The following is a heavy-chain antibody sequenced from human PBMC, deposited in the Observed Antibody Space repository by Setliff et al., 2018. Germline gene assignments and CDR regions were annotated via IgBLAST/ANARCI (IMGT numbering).Heavy chain of an antibody. D-gene: IGHD5-18*01. J-gene: IGHJ4*02. CDR1: GGTFSSYA. Sequence: SVKVSCKASGGTFSSYAISWVRQAPGQGLEWMGRIIPICGTANYAQKFQGRVTITADKSTSTAYMELSSLRSEDTAVYYCYNTYSDGLYYFDCWGQGTLVTVSS. CDR2: IIPICGTA. CDR3: YNTYSDGLYYFDC. V-gene: IGHV1-69*06.